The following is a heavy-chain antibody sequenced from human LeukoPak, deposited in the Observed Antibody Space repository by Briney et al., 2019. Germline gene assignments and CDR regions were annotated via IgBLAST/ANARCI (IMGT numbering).Heavy chain of an antibody. J-gene: IGHJ3*02. CDR2: IYYSGST. D-gene: IGHD6-13*01. Sequence: SSETLSLTCTVSGGSISSSSYYWGWIRQPPGKGLEWIGSIYYSGSTYYNPSLKSRVTISVDTSKNQFSLKLSSVTAADTAVYYCARQSSGQQRAFDIWGQGTMVTVSS. CDR1: GGSISSSSYY. V-gene: IGHV4-39*01. CDR3: ARQSSGQQRAFDI.